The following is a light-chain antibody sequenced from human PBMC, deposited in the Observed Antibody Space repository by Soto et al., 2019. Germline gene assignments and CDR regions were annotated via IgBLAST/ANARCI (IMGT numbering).Light chain of an antibody. CDR3: QQSYSTLGIT. V-gene: IGKV1-39*01. J-gene: IGKJ5*01. CDR1: QSISSY. CDR2: AAS. Sequence: DIQMTQSPSSLSASVGDRVTITCRASQSISSYLNWNQQKPGKAPKLLIYAASSLQSGVPSRFSGSGSGTDFTLTISSLQPEDFATYYCQQSYSTLGITFGQGTRLEIK.